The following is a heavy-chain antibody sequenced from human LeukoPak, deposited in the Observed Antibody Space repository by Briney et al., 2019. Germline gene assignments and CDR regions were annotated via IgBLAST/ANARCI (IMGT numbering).Heavy chain of an antibody. CDR2: ISSSSSSI. CDR3: AKVRGPYYDFWSGYPPFDY. D-gene: IGHD3-3*01. J-gene: IGHJ4*02. Sequence: GGSLRLSCAASGFTFSSYSMNWVRQAPGKGLEWVSYISSSSSSIYYADSVKGRFTISRDNSKNTLYLQMNSLRAEDTAVYYCAKVRGPYYDFWSGYPPFDYWGQGTLVTVSS. V-gene: IGHV3-48*01. CDR1: GFTFSSYS.